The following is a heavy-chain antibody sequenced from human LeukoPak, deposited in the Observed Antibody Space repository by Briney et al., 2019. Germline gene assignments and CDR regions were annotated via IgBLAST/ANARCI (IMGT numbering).Heavy chain of an antibody. Sequence: PGGSLRLSCAASGFTFSSYGMHWVRQAPGKGPEWVAVIWYDGSNKYYADSVKGRFTISRDNSKNTLYLQMNSLRAEDTAVYYCARARGAAGNYYYFDYWGQGTLVTVSS. CDR3: ARARGAAGNYYYFDY. D-gene: IGHD6-13*01. V-gene: IGHV3-33*01. CDR1: GFTFSSYG. J-gene: IGHJ4*02. CDR2: IWYDGSNK.